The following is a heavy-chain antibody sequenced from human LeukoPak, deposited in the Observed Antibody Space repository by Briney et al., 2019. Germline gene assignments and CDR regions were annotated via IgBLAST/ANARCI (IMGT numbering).Heavy chain of an antibody. CDR1: GGSISSYY. J-gene: IGHJ4*02. CDR3: ANALYDNIDY. V-gene: IGHV4-59*01. Sequence: SETLSLTCTVSGGSISSYYWSWIRQPPGKGLEWIGYIYYSGSTNYNPSLKSRLTISVDTSKNQFSLKLSSVTAADTAVYYCANALYDNIDYWGQGTLVTVSS. D-gene: IGHD3-9*01. CDR2: IYYSGST.